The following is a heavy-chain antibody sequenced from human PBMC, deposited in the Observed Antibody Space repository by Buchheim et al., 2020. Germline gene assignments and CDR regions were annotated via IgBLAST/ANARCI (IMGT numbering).Heavy chain of an antibody. CDR2: IYYSGST. J-gene: IGHJ4*02. Sequence: QVQLQESGPGLVKPSQTLSLTCTLSGGFISRGGYYWSWLRQHPGKGLEWIGYIYYSGSTDYNPSLKSRATKSLDTSKNQFSLKLSSVTAADTAVYYCAREVYCTSASCPLGYWGQGTL. D-gene: IGHD2-15*01. CDR3: AREVYCTSASCPLGY. V-gene: IGHV4-31*03. CDR1: GGFISRGGYY.